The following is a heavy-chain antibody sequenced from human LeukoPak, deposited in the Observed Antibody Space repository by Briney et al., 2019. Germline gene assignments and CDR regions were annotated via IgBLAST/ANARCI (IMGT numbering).Heavy chain of an antibody. D-gene: IGHD3-10*01. Sequence: GGSLRLSCAASGFTFSSSAMSWVRQAPGKGLEWVASIKPDGSEKYYVDSVKGRFTISRDSAENTVYLQMESLKGEDTAFYYCARPLLYYYGSETYFWFDLWGQGTLVTVSS. J-gene: IGHJ5*02. CDR1: GFTFSSSA. CDR3: ARPLLYYYGSETYFWFDL. V-gene: IGHV3-7*01. CDR2: IKPDGSEK.